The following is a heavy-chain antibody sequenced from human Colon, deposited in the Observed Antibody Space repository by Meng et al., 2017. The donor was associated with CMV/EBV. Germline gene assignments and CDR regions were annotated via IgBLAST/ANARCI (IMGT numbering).Heavy chain of an antibody. CDR3: LRSPSSVVHWFDP. CDR2: ISSGSTYI. V-gene: IGHV3-21*01. Sequence: GGSLRLSCAASGFTFRTHNMNWVRQAPGKGLEWVSSISSGSTYIYYADSVKGRFTISRDNAKNTLYLQMNSLRAEDTAVYYCLRSPSSVVHWFDPWGQGTLVTVSS. J-gene: IGHJ5*02. CDR1: GFTFRTHN. D-gene: IGHD6-6*01.